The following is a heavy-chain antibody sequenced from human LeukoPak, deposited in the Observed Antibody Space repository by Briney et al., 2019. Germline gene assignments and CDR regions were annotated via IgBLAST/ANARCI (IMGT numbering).Heavy chain of an antibody. D-gene: IGHD3-16*02. V-gene: IGHV4-39*01. CDR2: IYYSGST. CDR3: ARLRRGIDREVDY. Sequence: SETLSLTCTVSGGSISSSSYYWGWIRQPPGKGLEWIGSIYYSGSTYYNPSLKSRVTISVDTSKNQFSLKLSSVTAADTAVYYCARLRRGIDREVDYWGQGTLVTVSS. CDR1: GGSISSSSYY. J-gene: IGHJ4*02.